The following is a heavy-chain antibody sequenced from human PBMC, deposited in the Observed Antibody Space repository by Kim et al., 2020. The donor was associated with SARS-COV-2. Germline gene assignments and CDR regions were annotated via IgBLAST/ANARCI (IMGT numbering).Heavy chain of an antibody. D-gene: IGHD1-26*01. J-gene: IGHJ4*02. V-gene: IGHV1-18*01. CDR3: ARTVGAGLYFDY. Sequence: NDAQKLQGRVTMTTDTSTSTAYMELRSLRSDDTAVYYCARTVGAGLYFDYWGQGTLVTVSS.